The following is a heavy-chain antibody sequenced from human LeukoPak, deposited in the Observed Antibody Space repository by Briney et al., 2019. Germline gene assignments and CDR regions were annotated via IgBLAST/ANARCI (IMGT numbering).Heavy chain of an antibody. CDR2: IYYSGST. CDR3: ARLTSQYPTL. J-gene: IGHJ4*02. CDR1: GGSISSSSYY. V-gene: IGHV4-39*01. D-gene: IGHD2-2*01. Sequence: KPSETLSLTCTVSGGSISSSSYYWGWIRQPPGKGLEWIGSIYYSGSTYYNPSLKSRVTISVDTSKNQFSLKLSSVTAADTAVYYCARLTSQYPTLWGQGTLVTVSS.